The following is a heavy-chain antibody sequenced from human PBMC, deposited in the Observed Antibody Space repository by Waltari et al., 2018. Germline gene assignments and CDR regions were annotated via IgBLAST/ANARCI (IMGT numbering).Heavy chain of an antibody. Sequence: QVQLVESGGGVVQPGMSLRLPWAASGFSLRHFGMHWVRQAPGKGLEWVALASFDGSTTYYADSVRGRFTISRDNSKNTLYLDINTLRVDDTAIYYCAKDAFGNTYLDHWGQGTLVTVSS. V-gene: IGHV3-30*18. CDR2: ASFDGSTT. D-gene: IGHD3-10*01. CDR3: AKDAFGNTYLDH. CDR1: GFSLRHFG. J-gene: IGHJ5*02.